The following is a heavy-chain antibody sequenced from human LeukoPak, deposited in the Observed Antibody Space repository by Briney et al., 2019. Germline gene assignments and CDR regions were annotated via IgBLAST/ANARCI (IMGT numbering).Heavy chain of an antibody. Sequence: ASVKVSCKASGYTFTGYYMHWVRQAPGQGLEWMGWFNPDSGGTNYAQRFQGRVTMTRDTSISTAYMELSRLRSDDTAVYYCARVDDRGHYYDSSGPRKLFDYWGQGTLVTVSS. CDR3: ARVDDRGHYYDSSGPRKLFDY. CDR1: GYTFTGYY. D-gene: IGHD3-22*01. V-gene: IGHV1-2*02. CDR2: FNPDSGGT. J-gene: IGHJ4*02.